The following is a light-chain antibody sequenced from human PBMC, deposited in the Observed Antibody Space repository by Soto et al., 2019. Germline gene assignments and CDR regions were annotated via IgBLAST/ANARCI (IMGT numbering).Light chain of an antibody. Sequence: QSVLKQPPSVYGAPGQRVTIACTGTTSNIGAHYDVHWYQHIPGTAPKLLIYGYIHRPSGVPDRFSGSKSDTSASLAITGLQAEDEADYYCQSYDSSLSSDVFGPGTKVTVL. J-gene: IGLJ1*01. V-gene: IGLV1-40*01. CDR1: TSNIGAHYD. CDR3: QSYDSSLSSDV. CDR2: GYI.